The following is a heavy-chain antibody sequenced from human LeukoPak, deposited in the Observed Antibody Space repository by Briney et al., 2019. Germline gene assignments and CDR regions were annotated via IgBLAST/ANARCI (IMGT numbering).Heavy chain of an antibody. D-gene: IGHD5-24*01. Sequence: PGGSLRLSCAAAGFTFSNAWMSWVRQAAGKGLECLGRNKRRTDGGTTDYAAPVKGRFTLSRDDSKDTLYLQMNSLKIEDTAVYYCTTDQDGFNPGCWRQATLVTV. J-gene: IGHJ4*02. V-gene: IGHV3-15*01. CDR1: GFTFSNAW. CDR2: NKRRTDGGTT. CDR3: TTDQDGFNPGC.